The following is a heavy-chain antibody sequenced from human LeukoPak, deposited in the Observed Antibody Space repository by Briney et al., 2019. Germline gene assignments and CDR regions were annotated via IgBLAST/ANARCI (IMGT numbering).Heavy chain of an antibody. CDR2: IYSGGST. V-gene: IGHV3-53*01. CDR1: GFTVSSNY. D-gene: IGHD1-26*01. Sequence: GGSLRLSCAASGFTVSSNYMSWVRQAPGKGLEWVSVIYSGGSTYYADSVKGRFTISRDNSKNTLCLQMNSLRAEDTAVYYCARDFPPHGYSGSSRWGQGTLVTVSS. CDR3: ARDFPPHGYSGSSR. J-gene: IGHJ4*02.